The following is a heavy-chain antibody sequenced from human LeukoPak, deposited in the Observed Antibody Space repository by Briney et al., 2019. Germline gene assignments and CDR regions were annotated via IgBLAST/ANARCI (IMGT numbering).Heavy chain of an antibody. CDR1: GFTFSSYS. CDR3: AREGGGYFDY. CDR2: ISSSSSYI. Sequence: GGSLRLSCAASGFTFSSYSMNWVRQAPGKGLEWVSSISSSSSYIYYANSVKGRFTISRDDAKNSLYLQMNSLRAEDTAVYYCAREGGGYFDYWGQGTLVTVSS. V-gene: IGHV3-21*01. D-gene: IGHD2-15*01. J-gene: IGHJ4*02.